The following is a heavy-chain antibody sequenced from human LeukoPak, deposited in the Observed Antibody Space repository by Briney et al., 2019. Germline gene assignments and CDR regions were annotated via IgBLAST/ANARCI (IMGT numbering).Heavy chain of an antibody. CDR2: INPSGGST. D-gene: IGHD3-10*01. CDR3: ARDKSSTNWLDS. V-gene: IGHV1-46*01. J-gene: IGHJ5*01. CDR1: GYSFTNFY. Sequence: ASVKVSCKASGYSFTNFYIHWVRQAPGQGLEWMGIINPSGGSTNYAQKFQGRVTMTSDTSASTVYMDLSSPRSEDTAIYYCARDKSSTNWLDSWGQGTLVTVSS.